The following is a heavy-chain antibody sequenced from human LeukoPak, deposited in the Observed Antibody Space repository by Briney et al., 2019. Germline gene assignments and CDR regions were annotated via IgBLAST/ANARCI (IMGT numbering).Heavy chain of an antibody. V-gene: IGHV3-7*01. CDR3: ARGGWLDD. J-gene: IGHJ4*02. Sequence: GGDLVQPGGSLRLSCVVSGFTFSNWWMSWVRQAPGKGLEYVANIKEDGTEKNYMDSAKGRFTISRDNAKNSLYLQMNSLRVEDTGIYYCARGGWLDDWGQGTLVTVSS. CDR2: IKEDGTEK. CDR1: GFTFSNWW. D-gene: IGHD2-15*01.